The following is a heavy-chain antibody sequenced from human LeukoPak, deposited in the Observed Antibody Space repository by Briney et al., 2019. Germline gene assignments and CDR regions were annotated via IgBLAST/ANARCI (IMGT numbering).Heavy chain of an antibody. D-gene: IGHD6-13*01. J-gene: IGHJ6*03. CDR3: ARVSYSSSWYGGYYYYYYMDV. V-gene: IGHV1-18*01. CDR1: GYTFTSYG. CDR2: ISAYNGNT. Sequence: ASVKVSCKASGYTFTSYGISWVRQAPGQGLEWMGWISAYNGNTNYAQKLQGRVTMTTDTSTSTAYMELRSLRSDDTAVYYCARVSYSSSWYGGYYYYYYMDVWGKGTTVTISS.